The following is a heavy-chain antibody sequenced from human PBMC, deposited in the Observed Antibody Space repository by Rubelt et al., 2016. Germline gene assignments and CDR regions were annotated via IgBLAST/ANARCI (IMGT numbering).Heavy chain of an antibody. V-gene: IGHV4-59*01. J-gene: IGHJ5*02. Sequence: QVQLQESGPGLVKPSETLSLTCTVSGGSISSYYWSWIRQPPGKGLEWIGYIYYSGSTNYNPSLKSRVTISVATSKNAFSLKLSSVTAADTAVYYCARADYYDSSGYHNWFDPWGQGTLVTVSS. CDR1: GGSISSYY. CDR2: IYYSGST. D-gene: IGHD3-22*01. CDR3: ARADYYDSSGYHNWFDP.